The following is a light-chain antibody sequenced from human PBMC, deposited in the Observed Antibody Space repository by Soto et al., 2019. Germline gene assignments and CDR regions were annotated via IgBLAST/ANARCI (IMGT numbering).Light chain of an antibody. CDR1: SSDVGGYNY. CDR3: CSYAGTYV. V-gene: IGLV2-11*01. J-gene: IGLJ1*01. CDR2: DFA. Sequence: QSALTQPRSVSGSPGQSVSISCTGTSSDVGGYNYISWYQQHPGKAPKLIIYDFAKRPSGVPDRFSGSTSGNTASLTISGLQAEDEADYYCCSYAGTYVFGTGTQLTVL.